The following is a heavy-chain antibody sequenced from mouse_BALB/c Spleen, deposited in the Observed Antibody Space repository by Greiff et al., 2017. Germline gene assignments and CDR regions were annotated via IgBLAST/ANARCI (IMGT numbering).Heavy chain of an antibody. J-gene: IGHJ2*01. D-gene: IGHD1-1*01. Sequence: EVKLEESGPGLVKPSQSLSLTCSVTGYSITSGYYWTWIRQFPGNKLEWMGYISYDGSNNYNPSLKNRISITRDTSKNQFFLKLNSVTTEDTATYYCARDRDGYGSSYGFDYWGQGTTLTVSS. CDR3: ARDRDGYGSSYGFDY. CDR1: GYSITSGYY. CDR2: ISYDGSN. V-gene: IGHV3-6*02.